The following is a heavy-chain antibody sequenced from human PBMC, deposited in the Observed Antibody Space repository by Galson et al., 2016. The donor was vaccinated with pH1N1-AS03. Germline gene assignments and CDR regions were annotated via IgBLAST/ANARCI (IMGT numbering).Heavy chain of an antibody. V-gene: IGHV3-23*01. CDR1: RFIFSSYQ. D-gene: IGHD3-10*01. CDR2: YGGSDENT. J-gene: IGHJ4*02. CDR3: TTVAGTYYNGDY. Sequence: SLRLSCAASRFIFSSYQMSWVRQAPGKGLEWVSTYGGSDENTCYADSVKGRFTISRDSSKNTLYLQMNTLRAEDTALYYCTTVAGTYYNGDYWGQGSLVTVSS.